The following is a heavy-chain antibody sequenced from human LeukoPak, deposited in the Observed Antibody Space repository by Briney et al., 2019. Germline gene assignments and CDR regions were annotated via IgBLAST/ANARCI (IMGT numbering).Heavy chain of an antibody. J-gene: IGHJ4*02. CDR1: GFTFSDYY. CDR2: ISSSSSYT. V-gene: IGHV3-11*05. CDR3: AIDAVSLAAAGTSDY. Sequence: GGSLRLSCAASGFTFSDYYMSWIRQAPGKGLEWVSYISSSSSYTNYADSVKGRFTISRENAKNSLYLQMHSLRAEDTAVYYCAIDAVSLAAAGTSDYWGQGSLVTVSS. D-gene: IGHD6-13*01.